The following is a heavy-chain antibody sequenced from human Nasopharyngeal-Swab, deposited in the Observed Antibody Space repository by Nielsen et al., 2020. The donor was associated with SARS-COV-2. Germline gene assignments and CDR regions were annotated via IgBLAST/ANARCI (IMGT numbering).Heavy chain of an antibody. D-gene: IGHD2-15*01. CDR2: IYTSGST. Sequence: LRLSCTVSGGSISSGSYCWSWIRQPAGKGLEWIGRIYTSGSTNYNPSLKSRVTISVDTSKNQFSLKLSSVTAADTAVYYCARGSRGYYFDYWGQGTLVTVSS. CDR1: GGSISSGSYC. CDR3: ARGSRGYYFDY. V-gene: IGHV4-61*02. J-gene: IGHJ4*02.